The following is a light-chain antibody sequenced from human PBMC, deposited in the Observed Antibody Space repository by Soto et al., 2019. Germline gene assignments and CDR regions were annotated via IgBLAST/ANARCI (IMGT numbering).Light chain of an antibody. CDR3: QVLNDYPIT. CDR1: QGISSY. Sequence: DIQLTQSPSFLSASVGDRVTITCRASQGISSYLAWYQQKPGKAPKFLIYAASTLRGAVPSRFSGSGSGTEFTLPISSLQPEDFATYYCQVLNDYPITFGQGTRLEIK. V-gene: IGKV1-9*01. J-gene: IGKJ5*01. CDR2: AAS.